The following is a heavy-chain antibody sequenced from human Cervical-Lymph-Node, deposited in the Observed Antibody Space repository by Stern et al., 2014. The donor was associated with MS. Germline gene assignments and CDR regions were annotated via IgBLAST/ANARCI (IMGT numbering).Heavy chain of an antibody. V-gene: IGHV2-70*04. CDR1: GVSLSTSGMR. CDR2: ISWGDDY. D-gene: IGHD3-3*01. CDR3: ARSPPYYEFWNDYYYFDY. Sequence: QITLKESGPALVKPTQTLTLTCTFSGVSLSTSGMRVSWIRQPPGKALEWLAHISWGDDYYYSTSLKNRLTISKDTSKNQVVLTMTNMDPVDTATYYCARSPPYYEFWNDYYYFDYWGQGTLVAVSS. J-gene: IGHJ4*02.